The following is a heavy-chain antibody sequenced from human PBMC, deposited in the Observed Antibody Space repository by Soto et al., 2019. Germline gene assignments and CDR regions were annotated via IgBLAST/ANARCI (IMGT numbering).Heavy chain of an antibody. Sequence: ASVKVSCKASGYTFINHGISWVRQAPGQGLEWMGWVSGSNGKTKYAQKFQGRVTMTRETSTGTAHMELRNLTSDDTAVYFCARDFYPLAYYFDPWGQGTLVTVSS. CDR3: ARDFYPLAYYFDP. CDR1: GYTFINHG. V-gene: IGHV1-18*04. CDR2: VSGSNGKT. J-gene: IGHJ4*02.